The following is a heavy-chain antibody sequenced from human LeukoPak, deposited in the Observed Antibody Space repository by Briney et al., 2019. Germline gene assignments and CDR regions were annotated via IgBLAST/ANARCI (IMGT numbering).Heavy chain of an antibody. Sequence: SQTLSLTCTVSGGSISSDGYYWSWIRQHPGKGLEWIGYIYYSGSTYYNPSLKSRVTISVDTSKNQFSLKLSSVTAADTAVYYCARQLQTDSSGYGLYAFDIWGQGTMVTVSS. D-gene: IGHD3-22*01. J-gene: IGHJ3*02. CDR2: IYYSGST. V-gene: IGHV4-31*03. CDR3: ARQLQTDSSGYGLYAFDI. CDR1: GGSISSDGYY.